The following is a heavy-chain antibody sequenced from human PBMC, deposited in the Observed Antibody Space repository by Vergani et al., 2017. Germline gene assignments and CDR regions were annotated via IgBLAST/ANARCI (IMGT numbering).Heavy chain of an antibody. CDR3: ARAPNXVVVVAAVPAPILDALDI. CDR1: GGTFSSYA. D-gene: IGHD2-15*01. CDR2: IIPIFGTA. J-gene: IGHJ3*02. V-gene: IGHV1-69*01. Sequence: QVQLVQSGAEVKKPGSSVKVPCKASGGTFSSYAISWVRQAPGQGLEWMGGIIPIFGTANYAQKFQGRVTITADESTSTAYMELSSLRSEDTAVYYCARAPNXVVVVAAVPAPILDALDIWGQGTMVTVSS.